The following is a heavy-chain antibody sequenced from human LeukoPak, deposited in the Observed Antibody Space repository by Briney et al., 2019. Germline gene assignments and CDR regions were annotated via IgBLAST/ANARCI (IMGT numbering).Heavy chain of an antibody. V-gene: IGHV1-2*02. CDR1: GYTLTGYY. D-gene: IGHD5-18*01. CDR3: AREGGYSYGYLRA. CDR2: INPNSGGT. Sequence: PRASVKVSCKASGYTLTGYYMHWVRQAPGQGLEWMGWINPNSGGTNYAQKFQGRVTMTRDTSISTAYMELSRLRSDDTAVYYCAREGGYSYGYLRAWGQGTLVTVSS. J-gene: IGHJ5*02.